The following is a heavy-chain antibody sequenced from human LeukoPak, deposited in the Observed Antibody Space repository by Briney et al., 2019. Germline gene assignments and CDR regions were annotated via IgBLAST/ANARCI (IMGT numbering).Heavy chain of an antibody. CDR1: GFTVSTNF. D-gene: IGHD3-16*01. CDR2: ISGSGGST. CDR3: AKDRPRFRATGGFGGYYFDY. V-gene: IGHV3-23*01. J-gene: IGHJ4*02. Sequence: GGSLRLSCAGSGFTVSTNFMSWVRQAPGKGLEWVSAISGSGGSTYYADSVKGRFTISRDNSKNTLYLQMNSLRAEDTAVYYCAKDRPRFRATGGFGGYYFDYWGQGTLVTVSS.